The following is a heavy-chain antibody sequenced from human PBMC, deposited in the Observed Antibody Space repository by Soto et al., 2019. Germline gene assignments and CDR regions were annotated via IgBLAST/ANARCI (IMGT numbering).Heavy chain of an antibody. CDR3: ARGGTTVATIGDH. Sequence: GALSLCCAASTSTFSRYVMNWGRQAPGKGLEWISFIASSGVTIYYADSVRGRFTISRDNAKNSLFLQMKSLRDDDTAVYYCARGGTTVATIGDHWGQGTLVTVSS. D-gene: IGHD4-17*01. CDR2: IASSGVTI. V-gene: IGHV3-48*02. J-gene: IGHJ4*02. CDR1: TSTFSRYV.